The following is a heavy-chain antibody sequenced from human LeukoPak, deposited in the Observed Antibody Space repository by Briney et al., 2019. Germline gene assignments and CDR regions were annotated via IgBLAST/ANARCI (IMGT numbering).Heavy chain of an antibody. D-gene: IGHD3-10*01. V-gene: IGHV3-74*01. CDR3: ARGGSPFY. CDR2: INGDGIAI. Sequence: GESLRLSCAGSGFSFSSHWLHWVRQVPGKGLEWVARINGDGIAINYADSVKGRFTISRDNAKNTVYLQMNRLRVEDTAVFYCARGGSPFYWGRGTRVTVSS. J-gene: IGHJ4*02. CDR1: GFSFSSHW.